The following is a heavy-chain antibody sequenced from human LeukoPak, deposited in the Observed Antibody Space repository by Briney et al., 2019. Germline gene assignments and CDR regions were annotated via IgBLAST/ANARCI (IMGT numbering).Heavy chain of an antibody. D-gene: IGHD6-13*01. Sequence: SVKVSCKASGGTFSSYAISWVRQAPGQGLEWMGGIIPIFGTANYAQKFQGRVTITTDESTSTAYMELSSLRSEDTAVYYCARENYSSHSVRYYYYYYMDVWGKGTTVTVSS. J-gene: IGHJ6*03. CDR2: IIPIFGTA. CDR3: ARENYSSHSVRYYYYYYMDV. V-gene: IGHV1-69*05. CDR1: GGTFSSYA.